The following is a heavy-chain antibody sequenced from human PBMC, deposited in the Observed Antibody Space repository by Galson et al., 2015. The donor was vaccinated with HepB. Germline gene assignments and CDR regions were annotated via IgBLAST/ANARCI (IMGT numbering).Heavy chain of an antibody. CDR3: ARSPLRFLDWLPYYYYYYKDV. J-gene: IGHJ6*03. D-gene: IGHD3-3*01. V-gene: IGHV7-4-1*02. CDR1: GYTFTDYV. Sequence: SVKVSCKASGYTFTDYVVNWVRQAPGQGLEWMGWMNTNTGKPTYAPGFAGRFVFTMDTSVTTAYLQLSSLETDDTAVYYCARSPLRFLDWLPYYYYYYKDVWGEGTTVTVSS. CDR2: MNTNTGKP.